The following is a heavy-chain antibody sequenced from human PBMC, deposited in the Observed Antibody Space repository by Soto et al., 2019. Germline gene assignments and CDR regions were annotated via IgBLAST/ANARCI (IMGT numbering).Heavy chain of an antibody. V-gene: IGHV4-59*08. CDR2: IYYSGST. D-gene: IGHD2-15*01. Sequence: QVQLQESGPGLVKPSETLSLTCTVSGGSISSYYWSWIRQPPGKGLEWIGYIYYSGSTNYNPSLKRRVTISVDTSKHQFSLKLSSVTAADTAVYYCARHGYCSGGSCYTGLDFDYWGQGTLVTVSS. J-gene: IGHJ4*02. CDR3: ARHGYCSGGSCYTGLDFDY. CDR1: GGSISSYY.